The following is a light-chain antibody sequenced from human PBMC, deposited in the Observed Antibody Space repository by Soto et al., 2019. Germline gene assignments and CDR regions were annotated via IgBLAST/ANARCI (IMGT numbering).Light chain of an antibody. CDR2: SAF. V-gene: IGKV3-20*01. CDR3: QYYGSSPWT. CDR1: QSVSSNY. Sequence: EIVLTQSPGTLSLSPGERGTLSCRASQSVSSNYLAWYQQKPGQAPRLLIYSAFSRATGIPDRFSGSGSGNDFTLSIRRMEPEGFAVYYCQYYGSSPWTFGQGTKVEIK. J-gene: IGKJ1*01.